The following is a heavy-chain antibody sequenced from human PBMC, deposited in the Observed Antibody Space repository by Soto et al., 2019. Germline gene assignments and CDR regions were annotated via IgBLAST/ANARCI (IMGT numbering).Heavy chain of an antibody. D-gene: IGHD6-19*01. V-gene: IGHV4-34*01. CDR2: INHSGST. CDR1: GGSFSGYY. Sequence: QVQLQQWGAGLLKPSETLSLTCAVYGGSFSGYYWSWIRQPPGKGLEWIGEINHSGSTNYNPSLKSRVTISVDTSKNQFSLKLSSVTAADTAVYYCARIWDSSGWYYFDYWGQGTLVTVSS. CDR3: ARIWDSSGWYYFDY. J-gene: IGHJ4*02.